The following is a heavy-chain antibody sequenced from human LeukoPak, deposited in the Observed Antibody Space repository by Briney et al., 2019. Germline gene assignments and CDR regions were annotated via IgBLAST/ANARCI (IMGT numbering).Heavy chain of an antibody. CDR1: GGSISSSTFY. J-gene: IGHJ3*02. CDR3: ARSESYQLGSGNYAFNI. V-gene: IGHV4-39*07. Sequence: PSETLSLTCTVSGGSISSSTFYWGWIRQPPGQGLEWIGSIHYSGGPYYNPSLKSRVTMSVDTSRNQFSLRLSSVTAEDTAVYYCARSESYQLGSGNYAFNIWGQGTMVIVSS. CDR2: IHYSGGP. D-gene: IGHD3-10*01.